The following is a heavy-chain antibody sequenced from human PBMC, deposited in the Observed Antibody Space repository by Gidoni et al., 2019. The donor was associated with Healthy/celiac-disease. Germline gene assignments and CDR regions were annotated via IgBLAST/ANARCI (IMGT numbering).Heavy chain of an antibody. V-gene: IGHV3-49*03. J-gene: IGHJ5*02. D-gene: IGHD3-3*01. CDR3: TREGYDFWSGPDAGWFDP. CDR2: IRSKAYGGTT. CDR1: GFTFGDYA. Sequence: EVQLVESGGGLVQPGRSLRLSCTASGFTFGDYAFSWFRQAPGKGLEWVGFIRSKAYGGTTEYAASVKGRFTISRDDSKSIAYLQMNSLKTEDTAVYYCTREGYDFWSGPDAGWFDPWGQGTLVTVSS.